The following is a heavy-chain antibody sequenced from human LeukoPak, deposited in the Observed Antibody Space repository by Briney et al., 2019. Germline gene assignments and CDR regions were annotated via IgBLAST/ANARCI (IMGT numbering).Heavy chain of an antibody. CDR3: AKDRSSIGLDI. D-gene: IGHD6-6*01. CDR1: GFKFDDHG. Sequence: TGGSLRLSCAASGFKFDDHGMSWVRQVPGKGLEWVSGLNWNGGRTGYADSVKGRFTISRDNAKNSLYLQMNSLRAEDTAFYYCAKDRSSIGLDIWGQGTMVIVSS. J-gene: IGHJ3*02. CDR2: LNWNGGRT. V-gene: IGHV3-20*04.